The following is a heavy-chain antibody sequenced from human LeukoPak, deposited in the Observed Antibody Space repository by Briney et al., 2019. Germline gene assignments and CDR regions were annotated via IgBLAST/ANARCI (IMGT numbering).Heavy chain of an antibody. CDR2: ISDDGTNK. CDR3: AKGSNSSGGFYFDN. D-gene: IGHD3-10*01. Sequence: GGSLRLSCAVWGFILCTYGMNAVRQGPGKGLEWVAVISDDGTNKYYADSVKGRCTISRDNSKNALYLEMNSLQAEDTAVYYCAKGSNSSGGFYFDNWGQGTLVTVSS. V-gene: IGHV3-30*18. CDR1: GFILCTYG. J-gene: IGHJ4*02.